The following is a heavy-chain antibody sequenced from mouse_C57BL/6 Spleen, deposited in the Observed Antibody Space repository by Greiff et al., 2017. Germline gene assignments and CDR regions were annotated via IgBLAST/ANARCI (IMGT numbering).Heavy chain of an antibody. J-gene: IGHJ4*01. Sequence: EVMLVESGTVLARPGASVKMSCKTSGYTFTSYWMHWVKQRPGQGLEWIGAISPGNSDTSYNQKFKGKAKLTAVTSASTAYMELSSLTNEDSAVYYCTREARDSSGYQDAMDYWGQGTSVTVSS. V-gene: IGHV1-5*01. D-gene: IGHD3-2*02. CDR1: GYTFTSYW. CDR3: TREARDSSGYQDAMDY. CDR2: ISPGNSDT.